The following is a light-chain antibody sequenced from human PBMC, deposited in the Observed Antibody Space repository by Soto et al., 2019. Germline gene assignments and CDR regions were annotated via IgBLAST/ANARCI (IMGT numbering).Light chain of an antibody. V-gene: IGLV2-14*01. CDR1: RSDIGGYNH. CDR2: EVR. Sequence: QSALTQPASVSGSPGQSITIPCTGTRSDIGGYNHVPWYQQHPGKAPKRIIYEVRNRPSGVSHRFSGSKSGNTASLTISGLQAEDEATYYCNSFTTTSSFVFGGGTKVTVL. J-gene: IGLJ2*01. CDR3: NSFTTTSSFV.